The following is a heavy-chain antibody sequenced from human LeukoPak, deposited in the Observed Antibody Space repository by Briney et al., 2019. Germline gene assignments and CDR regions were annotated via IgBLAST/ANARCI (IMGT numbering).Heavy chain of an antibody. V-gene: IGHV1-2*02. Sequence: ASVKVSCKASGYTFTSYGISWVRQAPGQGLEWMGWINPTNGVTNYAQNFQGRVTMTRDTSLSTAYMELSRLRSDDTAVFYCARDRSGAFDYWGQGTLVTVSS. CDR3: ARDRSGAFDY. CDR1: GYTFTSYG. J-gene: IGHJ4*02. D-gene: IGHD7-27*01. CDR2: INPTNGVT.